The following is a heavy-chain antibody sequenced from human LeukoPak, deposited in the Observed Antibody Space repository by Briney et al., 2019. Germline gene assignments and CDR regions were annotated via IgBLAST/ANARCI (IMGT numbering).Heavy chain of an antibody. V-gene: IGHV3-53*01. CDR2: IYSGGDT. J-gene: IGHJ5*02. D-gene: IGHD3-3*01. Sequence: ETLSLTCAVYGGSFSGYYWSWIRQPPGKGLEWVSVIYSGGDTYYADSVKGRFTISRDNSKNTLYLQMNSLRAEDTAVYYCAKLYLRNSGPWGQGTLVTVSS. CDR3: AKLYLRNSGP. CDR1: GGSFSGYY.